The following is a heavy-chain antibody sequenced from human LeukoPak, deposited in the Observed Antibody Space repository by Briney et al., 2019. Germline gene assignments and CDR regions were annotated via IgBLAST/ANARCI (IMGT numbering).Heavy chain of an antibody. CDR3: ARDLYSSGWTDAFDI. CDR1: GDTFTGYY. V-gene: IGHV1-2*02. J-gene: IGHJ3*02. D-gene: IGHD6-19*01. Sequence: ASVKVSCKASGDTFTGYYMHWVRQAPGQGLEWMGWINPNSGDTNYSQKFQGRVSMTRDTSINTAYMELSRLTSDDTAVYYCARDLYSSGWTDAFDIWGQGTMVTVSS. CDR2: INPNSGDT.